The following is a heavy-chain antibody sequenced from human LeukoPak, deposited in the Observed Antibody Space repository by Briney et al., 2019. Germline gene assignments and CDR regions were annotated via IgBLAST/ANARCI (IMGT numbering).Heavy chain of an antibody. CDR2: IYYSGST. J-gene: IGHJ5*02. CDR1: GGSISSSIYY. CDR3: ARGKSVTIFGVVIIPSRVWRWFDP. V-gene: IGHV4-39*07. D-gene: IGHD3-3*01. Sequence: SETLSLTCTVSGGSISSSIYYWGWIRQSPGKGLEWIGSIYYSGSTYYNPSLKSRVTISVDTSKNQFSLKLSSVTAADTAVYYCARGKSVTIFGVVIIPSRVWRWFDPWGQGTLVTVSS.